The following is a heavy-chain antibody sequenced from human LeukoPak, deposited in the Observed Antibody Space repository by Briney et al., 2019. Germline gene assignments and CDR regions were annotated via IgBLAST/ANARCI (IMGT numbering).Heavy chain of an antibody. Sequence: GASVKVSCKASGYTFTSYGISWVRQAPGQGLEWMGWISAYNGNTNYAQKLQGRVTMTTDTSTSTAYMELRSLRSDDTAVYYCARGLSDSSSWYEGYNWFDPWGQGTLVTVSS. CDR2: ISAYNGNT. CDR1: GYTFTSYG. D-gene: IGHD6-13*01. CDR3: ARGLSDSSSWYEGYNWFDP. J-gene: IGHJ5*02. V-gene: IGHV1-18*01.